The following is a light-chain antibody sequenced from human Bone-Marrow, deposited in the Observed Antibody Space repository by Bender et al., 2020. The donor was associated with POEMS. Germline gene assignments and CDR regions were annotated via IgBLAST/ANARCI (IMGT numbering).Light chain of an antibody. CDR3: AAWEDSLNGWV. Sequence: QSVLTQPPSASGTPGQRVTISCSGSSSNIGTNPVNWYQQLPGTAPKLLIYINNQRPSGVPDRFSGSTAGNTASLAISGLQSEDEADYYCAAWEDSLNGWVFGGGTKLTVL. CDR2: INN. J-gene: IGLJ3*02. V-gene: IGLV1-44*01. CDR1: SSNIGTNP.